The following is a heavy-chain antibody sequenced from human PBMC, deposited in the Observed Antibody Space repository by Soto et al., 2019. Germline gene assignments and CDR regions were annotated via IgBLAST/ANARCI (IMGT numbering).Heavy chain of an antibody. CDR1: GGSFSGYY. J-gene: IGHJ5*01. CDR3: ARGRYCLTGRCFPNWFDS. Sequence: SETLSLTCAVYGGSFSGYYWSWIRQPPGKGLEWIGEINHSGSTNYNPSLKSRVAISVDTSKSQFSLNVTSVTAADTAVYFCARGRYCLTGRCFPNWFDSWGQGALVTISS. D-gene: IGHD7-27*01. CDR2: INHSGST. V-gene: IGHV4-34*01.